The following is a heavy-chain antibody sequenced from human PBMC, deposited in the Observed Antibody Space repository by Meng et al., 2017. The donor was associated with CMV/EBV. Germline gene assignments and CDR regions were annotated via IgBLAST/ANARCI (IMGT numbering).Heavy chain of an antibody. Sequence: ASVKVSCKASGYTFTSYGISWVRQAPGQGLEWMGWISAYNGNTNYAQKLQGRVTMTTDTSTSTAYMELRSLRSDDTAVYYCARDDVVVTARGGYYYYGMDVWSQGTTVTVSS. CDR3: ARDDVVVTARGGYYYYGMDV. CDR2: ISAYNGNT. CDR1: GYTFTSYG. J-gene: IGHJ6*02. D-gene: IGHD2-15*01. V-gene: IGHV1-18*01.